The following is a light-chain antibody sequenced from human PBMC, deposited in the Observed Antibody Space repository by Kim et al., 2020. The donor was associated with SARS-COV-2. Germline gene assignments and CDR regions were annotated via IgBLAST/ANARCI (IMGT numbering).Light chain of an antibody. CDR2: AAS. Sequence: DIQITQSPSSLSASVGDRVTITCRASQAIRNYVAWYQQKPGKVPKLLIYAASTLHTGVPSRFSGDGSGTDFIFTISSLQPEDVGIYYCHRYDSVPPLTFGGGTKVDIK. J-gene: IGKJ4*01. CDR3: HRYDSVPPLT. V-gene: IGKV1-27*01. CDR1: QAIRNY.